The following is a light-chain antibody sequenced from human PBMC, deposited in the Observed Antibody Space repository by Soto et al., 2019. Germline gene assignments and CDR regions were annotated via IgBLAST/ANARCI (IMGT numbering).Light chain of an antibody. CDR2: DAS. Sequence: DLQMTQSPSSLSASVGDRVTITCRASQEISNHLAWFQQKPGKPPKSLIYDASSLQSGVPSKFSGSGSGTDFTLTISSLQPEDFATYYCQQYHNSPVTFGGGTKVEIK. CDR3: QQYHNSPVT. J-gene: IGKJ4*01. V-gene: IGKV1-16*02. CDR1: QEISNH.